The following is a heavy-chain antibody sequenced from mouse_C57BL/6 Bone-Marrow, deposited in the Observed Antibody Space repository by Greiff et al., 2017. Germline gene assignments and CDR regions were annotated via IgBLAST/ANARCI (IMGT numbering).Heavy chain of an antibody. Sequence: QVQLKESGAELVRPGASVTLSCKASGYTFTDYEMHWVKQTPVHGLEWIGAIDPETGGTAYNQKFKGKAILTADKSSSTAYMELRSLTYEDSAVYYCTRSRWDEGFAYWGQGTLVTVSA. J-gene: IGHJ3*01. CDR2: IDPETGGT. V-gene: IGHV1-15*01. D-gene: IGHD4-1*01. CDR1: GYTFTDYE. CDR3: TRSRWDEGFAY.